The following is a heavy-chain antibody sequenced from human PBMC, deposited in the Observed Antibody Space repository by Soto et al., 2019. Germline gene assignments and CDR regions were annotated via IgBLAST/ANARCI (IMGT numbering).Heavy chain of an antibody. CDR3: ARDSGTDY. Sequence: SLTLSLPCTVSAGPTSSYYWSWIPQPGGEGMEWIGRIYASGSTNYNRSLKSRVTMSVGTAKNQYSLKLSSVTPADAAVYYCARDSGTDYWGQGTLVTVSS. CDR2: IYASGST. J-gene: IGHJ4*02. D-gene: IGHD3-10*01. V-gene: IGHV4-4*07. CDR1: AGPTSSYY.